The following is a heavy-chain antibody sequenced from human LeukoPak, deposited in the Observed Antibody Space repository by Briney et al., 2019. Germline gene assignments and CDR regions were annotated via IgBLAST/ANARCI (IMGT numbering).Heavy chain of an antibody. CDR1: GASITRSF. D-gene: IGHD2-21*02. CDR3: AIATAFYCIDH. J-gene: IGHJ4*02. V-gene: IGHV4-4*08. Sequence: SETLSLTCTVSGASITRSFWTWVRQTPEKGLEWIGYISSTGNTNYNPSLGSRVTMSVDTSNNQFSLDLKSVTAADTAVYYCAIATAFYCIDHWGQGTLVTVSS. CDR2: ISSTGNT.